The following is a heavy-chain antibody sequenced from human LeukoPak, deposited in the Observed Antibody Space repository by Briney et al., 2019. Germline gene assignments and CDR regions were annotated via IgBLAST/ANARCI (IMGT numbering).Heavy chain of an antibody. V-gene: IGHV3-33*01. D-gene: IGHD5-12*01. J-gene: IGHJ4*02. CDR1: GFTFSSYG. Sequence: GRSLRLSCAASGFTFSSYGMHWVRQAPGKGLEWVAVIWYDGSNKYYADSVKGRFTISRDNSKNTLYLQMNSLRAEDTAVYYCAREGLRGYSGYDYWGQGTLVIVSS. CDR3: AREGLRGYSGYDY. CDR2: IWYDGSNK.